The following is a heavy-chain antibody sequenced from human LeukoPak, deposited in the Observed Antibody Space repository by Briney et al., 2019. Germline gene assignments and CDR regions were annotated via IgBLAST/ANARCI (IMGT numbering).Heavy chain of an antibody. CDR3: ARAGYYDILTGYYSQYYFDY. CDR2: ISAYNGNT. D-gene: IGHD3-9*01. J-gene: IGHJ4*02. CDR1: GYTFTSYG. Sequence: ASVKVSCKASGYTFTSYGISWVRQAPGQGLEWMGWISAYNGNTNYAQKLQGRVTMTTDTSTSTAYMELRSLRSDDTAVYYCARAGYYDILTGYYSQYYFDYWGQGTLVTVSS. V-gene: IGHV1-18*01.